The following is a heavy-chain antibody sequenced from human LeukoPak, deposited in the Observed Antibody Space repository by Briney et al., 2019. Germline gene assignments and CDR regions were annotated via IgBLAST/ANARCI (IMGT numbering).Heavy chain of an antibody. CDR2: IWYDGSKE. CDR3: AKDQSTAMVDY. D-gene: IGHD5-18*01. V-gene: IGHV3-33*06. J-gene: IGHJ4*02. CDR1: GFTFTTHG. Sequence: PGGSLRLSCAASGFTFTTHGMPWVRQAPGKGLEWVAIIWYDGSKEYYADSVKGRFTISRDNSKNTLYLQMNSLRAEDTAVYYCAKDQSTAMVDYWGQGTLVTVSS.